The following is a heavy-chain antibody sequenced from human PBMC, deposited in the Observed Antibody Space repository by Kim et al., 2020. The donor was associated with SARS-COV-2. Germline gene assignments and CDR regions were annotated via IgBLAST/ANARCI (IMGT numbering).Heavy chain of an antibody. Sequence: GGSLRLSCAASGFTFDDYAMHWVRQAPGKGLEWVSGISWNSGSIGYADSVKGRFTISRDNAKNSLYLQMNSLRAEDTALYYCAKGPWAYSSSWSRAPLQHWGQGTLVTVSS. CDR1: GFTFDDYA. CDR2: ISWNSGSI. J-gene: IGHJ1*01. D-gene: IGHD6-13*01. V-gene: IGHV3-9*01. CDR3: AKGPWAYSSSWSRAPLQH.